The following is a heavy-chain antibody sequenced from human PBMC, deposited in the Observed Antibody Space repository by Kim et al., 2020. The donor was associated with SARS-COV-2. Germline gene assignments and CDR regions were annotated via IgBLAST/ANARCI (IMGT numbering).Heavy chain of an antibody. J-gene: IGHJ1*01. CDR1: GFTFSSYW. V-gene: IGHV3-7*01. CDR3: ARRDSSGWQEYFQH. Sequence: GGSLRLSCAASGFTFSSYWMSWVRQAPGKGLEWVANIKQDGSEKYYVDSVKGRFTISRDNAKNSLYLQMNSLRAEDTAVYYCARRDSSGWQEYFQHWGQGTLVTVSS. CDR2: IKQDGSEK. D-gene: IGHD6-19*01.